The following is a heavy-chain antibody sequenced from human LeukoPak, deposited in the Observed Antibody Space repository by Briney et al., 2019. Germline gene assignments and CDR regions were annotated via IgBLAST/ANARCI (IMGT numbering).Heavy chain of an antibody. V-gene: IGHV1-3*03. D-gene: IGHD1-1*01. Sequence: GASVKVSCKASGYTFTNYAIHWVRQAPGQRLEWMGWINAGNGNTKYSQGFQGRVTIPRDTSASTAYMELSSLRSEDMAVYYCARGGTYNYYYMDVWGKGTTVTVSS. CDR2: INAGNGNT. J-gene: IGHJ6*03. CDR3: ARGGTYNYYYMDV. CDR1: GYTFTNYA.